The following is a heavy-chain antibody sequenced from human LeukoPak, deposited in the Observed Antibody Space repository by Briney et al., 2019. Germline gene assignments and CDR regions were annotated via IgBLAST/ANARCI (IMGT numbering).Heavy chain of an antibody. CDR1: GYTFTSYD. CDR2: MSPSTGNT. D-gene: IGHD2-2*01. CDR3: VRVKNASPLY. Sequence: ASVKVSCKASGYTFTSYDINWVRQATGQGPEWMGWMSPSTGNTGNAHHFQGRLTLTWDTSISTAYMELSSLRSEDTAIYYCVRVKNASPLYWGQGTLVTVSS. V-gene: IGHV1-8*01. J-gene: IGHJ4*02.